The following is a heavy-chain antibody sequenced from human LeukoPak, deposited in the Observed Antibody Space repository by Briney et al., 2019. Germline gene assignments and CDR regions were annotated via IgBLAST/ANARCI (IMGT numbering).Heavy chain of an antibody. V-gene: IGHV1-18*01. J-gene: IGHJ5*02. D-gene: IGHD2-2*01. CDR2: ISAYNGNT. CDR3: ARDQGYCSSTSCYSYNWFDP. Sequence: GASVKVSCKASGYTFTSYGISWVRQAPGQGLEWMGWISAYNGNTNYAQKFQGRVTMTRDTSISTAYMELSRLRSDDTAVYYCARDQGYCSSTSCYSYNWFDPWGQGTLVTVSS. CDR1: GYTFTSYG.